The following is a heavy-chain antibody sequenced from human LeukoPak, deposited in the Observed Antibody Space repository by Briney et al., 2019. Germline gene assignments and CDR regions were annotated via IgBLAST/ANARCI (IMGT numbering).Heavy chain of an antibody. V-gene: IGHV4-39*07. CDR2: IDYSGTT. CDR1: GGSIRTDHVY. CDR3: ARALIMVYVENNWFDP. Sequence: SETLSLTCTVSGGSIRTDHVYWAWIRQPPGKGLEWIGPIDYSGTTHYNPSLKSRLTISVDTSSKRLSLKMSSVTAADTAVYYCARALIMVYVENNWFDPWGQGNLVTVSS. D-gene: IGHD2-8*01. J-gene: IGHJ5*02.